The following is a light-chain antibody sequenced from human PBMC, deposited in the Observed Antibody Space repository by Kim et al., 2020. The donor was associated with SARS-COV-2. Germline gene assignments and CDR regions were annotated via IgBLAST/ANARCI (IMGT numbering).Light chain of an antibody. J-gene: IGKJ1*01. V-gene: IGKV1-5*03. CDR3: KQYETYWT. CDR1: QSVDGW. CDR2: QAS. Sequence: DIQMTQSPSTLSAFVGDRVTITCRASQSVDGWLAWYQQKPGKAPRLLIYQASKLASGVPLRFSGSGSGTDFTLTVSNLQPDDSAVYYCKQYETYWTFGPGTRVEIK.